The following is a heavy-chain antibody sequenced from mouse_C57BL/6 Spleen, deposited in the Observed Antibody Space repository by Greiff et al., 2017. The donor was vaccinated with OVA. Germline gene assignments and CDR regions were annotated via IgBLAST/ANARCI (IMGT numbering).Heavy chain of an antibody. CDR2: INPNNGGT. D-gene: IGHD1-1*01. V-gene: IGHV1-18*01. Sequence: EVQLQQSGPELVKPGASVKIPCKASGYTFTDYNMDWVKQSHGKSLEWIGDINPNNGGTIYNQKFKGKATLTVDKSSSTAYMELRSLTSEDTAVYYCARSEDYYGSSEYFDVWGTGTTVTVSS. CDR1: GYTFTDYN. CDR3: ARSEDYYGSSEYFDV. J-gene: IGHJ1*03.